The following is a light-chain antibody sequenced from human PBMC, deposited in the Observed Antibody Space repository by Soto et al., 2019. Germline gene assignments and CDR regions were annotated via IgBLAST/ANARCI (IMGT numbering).Light chain of an antibody. J-gene: IGLJ1*01. CDR3: SSYTSSSTPV. CDR2: DVS. Sequence: QSVLTQPASVSGSPGQSITISCTGTSSDDGGYNYVSWYQQHPGKAPKLMIYDVSNRPSGVSNRFPGSKSGNTASLTISGLQAEDEADYYCSSYTSSSTPVFGTGTKVTVL. CDR1: SSDDGGYNY. V-gene: IGLV2-14*01.